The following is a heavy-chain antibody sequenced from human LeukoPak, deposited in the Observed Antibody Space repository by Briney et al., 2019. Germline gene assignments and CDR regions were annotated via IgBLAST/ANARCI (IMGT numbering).Heavy chain of an antibody. CDR1: GFTFSSYS. Sequence: GGSLRLSCAASGFTFSSYSMNWVRQAPGKGLEWVSSISSGSSYIYYADSVKGRFTISRDNAKNSLYLQMNSLRAEDTAVYYCARQAVLGVATTDYYYMDVWGKGTTVTVSS. CDR3: ARQAVLGVATTDYYYMDV. D-gene: IGHD5-12*01. J-gene: IGHJ6*03. V-gene: IGHV3-21*01. CDR2: ISSGSSYI.